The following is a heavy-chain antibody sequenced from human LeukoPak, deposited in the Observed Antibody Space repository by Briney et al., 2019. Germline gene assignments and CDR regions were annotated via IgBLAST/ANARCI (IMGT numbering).Heavy chain of an antibody. Sequence: ASVKVSCKASGYTLTNYYMHWVRQAPGQGLEWMGIINPSGGSTSYAQKFQGRVTMTRDTSTSTVSMELSSLRYEDTAVYYCAKSEVGAISWVHWGQGTLVIVSS. CDR1: GYTLTNYY. CDR3: AKSEVGAISWVH. V-gene: IGHV1-46*01. CDR2: INPSGGST. D-gene: IGHD1-26*01. J-gene: IGHJ4*02.